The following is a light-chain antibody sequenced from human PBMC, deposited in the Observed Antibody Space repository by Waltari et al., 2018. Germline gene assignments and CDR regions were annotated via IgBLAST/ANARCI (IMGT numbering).Light chain of an antibody. J-gene: IGKJ1*01. CDR3: QHYVRLPVT. V-gene: IGKV3-20*01. CDR2: GAS. CDR1: QSVGRS. Sequence: EIVLTQSPGTLSLSPGERATLSCWASQSVGRSLAWYQQKRGQAPRLLIYGASTRATGIPDRFSGSGSGTDFSLTISRLEPEDFAVYYCQHYVRLPVTFGHGTKLEI.